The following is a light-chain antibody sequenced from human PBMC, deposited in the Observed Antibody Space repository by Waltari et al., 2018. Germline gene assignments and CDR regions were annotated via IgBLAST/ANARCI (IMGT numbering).Light chain of an antibody. V-gene: IGKV3-15*01. CDR3: QQYNNWPRALT. Sequence: DIVMTQSPATLSVSPGERATLSCRARQSVSGNLAWYQQKPGQAPRLLIYGASTRATGIPARFSGSGSGTEFTLTISSLQSEDFAVYYCQQYNNWPRALTFGGGTKVEIK. CDR2: GAS. CDR1: QSVSGN. J-gene: IGKJ4*01.